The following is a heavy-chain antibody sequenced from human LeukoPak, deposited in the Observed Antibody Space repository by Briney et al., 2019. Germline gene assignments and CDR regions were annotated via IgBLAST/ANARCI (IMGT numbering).Heavy chain of an antibody. J-gene: IGHJ3*02. CDR2: IYYSGST. CDR3: ARDRDWGYYDSSGYSDAFDI. D-gene: IGHD3-22*01. Sequence: SETLSLTCTVSGGSISSSSYYWGWIRQPPGKGLEWIGSIYYSGSTYYNPSLKSRVTISVDTSKNQFSLKLSSVTAADTAVYYCARDRDWGYYDSSGYSDAFDIWGQGTMVTVSS. V-gene: IGHV4-39*07. CDR1: GGSISSSSYY.